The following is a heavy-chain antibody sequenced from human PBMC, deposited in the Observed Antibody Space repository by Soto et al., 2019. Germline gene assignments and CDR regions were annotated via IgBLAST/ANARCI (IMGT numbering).Heavy chain of an antibody. V-gene: IGHV3-23*01. CDR3: AKESVVVVAATLDY. Sequence: GGSLRLSCAASGFTFNNYVMSWVRQAPGKGLEWVSGISGSGVSTYYADSVKGRFTISRDNSKNTLYLQMNSLRAEDTAVYYCAKESVVVVAATLDYWGQGTLVTVS. CDR2: ISGSGVST. CDR1: GFTFNNYV. D-gene: IGHD2-15*01. J-gene: IGHJ4*02.